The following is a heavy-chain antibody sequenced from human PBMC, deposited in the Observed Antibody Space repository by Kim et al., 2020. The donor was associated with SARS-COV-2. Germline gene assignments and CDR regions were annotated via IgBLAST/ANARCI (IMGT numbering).Heavy chain of an antibody. V-gene: IGHV3-73*01. CDR1: GFTFSGYA. Sequence: GGSLRLSCAASGFTFSGYAMHWVRQAPGKGLEWVGRISSKANSYDTTYSATGKGRVTISRDDTKTSVYLHIIRLETADADVYNSSRGRGTTLAVWDTFD. J-gene: IGHJ3*02. CDR2: ISSKANSYDT. D-gene: IGHD1-7*01. CDR3: SRGRGTTLAVWDTFD.